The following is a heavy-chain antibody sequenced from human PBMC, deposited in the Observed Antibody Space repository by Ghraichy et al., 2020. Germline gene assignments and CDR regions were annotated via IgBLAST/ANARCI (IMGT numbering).Heavy chain of an antibody. CDR3: ARDGTGTTRAFDI. CDR2: IYHSGST. Sequence: SETLSLTCAVSGGSISSSNWWSWVRQPPGKGLDWIGEIYHSGSTNYNPSLKSRVTISVDKSKNQFSRKLSSGTAPDTAVYYCARDGTGTTRAFDIWGQGTMVTVSS. V-gene: IGHV4-4*02. J-gene: IGHJ3*02. CDR1: GGSISSSNW. D-gene: IGHD1-7*01.